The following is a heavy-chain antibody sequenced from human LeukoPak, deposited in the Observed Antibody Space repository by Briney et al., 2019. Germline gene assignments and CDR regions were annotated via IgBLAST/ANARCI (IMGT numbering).Heavy chain of an antibody. D-gene: IGHD2-21*01. CDR3: AKHPSAGNFDY. Sequence: GGSLRLSCAASGFTFSNHAMSWVRQAPGKGLEWVAVISDSGGSTYYADSVKGRFTISRDNSKNTLYLQMNSLRADDTAVYYCAKHPSAGNFDYWGQGTLVTVSS. J-gene: IGHJ4*02. CDR1: GFTFSNHA. V-gene: IGHV3-23*01. CDR2: ISDSGGST.